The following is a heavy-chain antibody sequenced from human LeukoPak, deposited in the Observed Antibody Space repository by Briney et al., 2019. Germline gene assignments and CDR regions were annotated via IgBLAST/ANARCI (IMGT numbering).Heavy chain of an antibody. J-gene: IGHJ4*02. V-gene: IGHV1-18*01. CDR2: ISAYNGNT. D-gene: IGHD6-6*01. CDR1: GYTFTSYG. Sequence: ASVKVSCKASGYTFTSYGISWVRQAPGQGLEWMGWISAYNGNTNYAQKFQGRVTMTTDTSTSTAYMELRSLRSDDTAVYYCARWVDSSSTEYYFDYWGQGTLVTVSS. CDR3: ARWVDSSSTEYYFDY.